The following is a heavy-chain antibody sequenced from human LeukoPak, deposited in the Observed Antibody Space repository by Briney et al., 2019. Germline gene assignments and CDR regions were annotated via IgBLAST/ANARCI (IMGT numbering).Heavy chain of an antibody. CDR1: GYSISSGYY. V-gene: IGHV4-38-2*02. D-gene: IGHD3-22*01. Sequence: PSETLSLTCTVSGYSISSGYYWGWIRQPPGKGLEWIGSIYHSGSTYYNPSLKSRVTISVDTSKNQFSLKLSSVTAADTAVYYCAREKYYYDSNYYYVKCFDYWGHGTLVTVSS. J-gene: IGHJ4*01. CDR2: IYHSGST. CDR3: AREKYYYDSNYYYVKCFDY.